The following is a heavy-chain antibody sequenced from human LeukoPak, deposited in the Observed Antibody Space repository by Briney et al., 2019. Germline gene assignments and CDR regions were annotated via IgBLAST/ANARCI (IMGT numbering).Heavy chain of an antibody. CDR2: ISGSGGST. D-gene: IGHD3-10*01. Sequence: GGSRRLSCAASGFTFSSYAMSWVRQAPGKGLEWVSAISGSGGSTYYADSVKGRFTISRDNSKNTLYLQMNSLRAEDTAVYYCAKDRAYYYGSVPPDYGMDVWGQGTTVTVSS. CDR1: GFTFSSYA. V-gene: IGHV3-23*01. J-gene: IGHJ6*02. CDR3: AKDRAYYYGSVPPDYGMDV.